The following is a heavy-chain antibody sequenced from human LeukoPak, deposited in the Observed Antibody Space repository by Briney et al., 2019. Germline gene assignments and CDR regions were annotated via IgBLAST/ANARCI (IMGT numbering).Heavy chain of an antibody. CDR2: MNPNSGNT. CDR3: ATMPRWGPKT. CDR1: GYTFTSYD. D-gene: IGHD1-26*01. J-gene: IGHJ4*02. Sequence: ASVKVSCKASGYTFTSYDINWVRQATGQGLEWMGWMNPNSGNTGYAHKFQGRVTMTRNTSISTAYMELSSLRSEDTAVHYCATMPRWGPKTWGQGTLVTVSS. V-gene: IGHV1-8*01.